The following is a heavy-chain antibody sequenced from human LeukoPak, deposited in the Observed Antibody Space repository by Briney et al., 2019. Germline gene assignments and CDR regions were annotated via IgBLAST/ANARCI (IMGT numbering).Heavy chain of an antibody. CDR1: GGSISGDY. Sequence: PSETLSLTCTVSGGSISGDYWSWIRQSPGKGLESIGYMFYSRNSGSSNYNPSLKSRATISGDTSKNQFSLRPSSVTAADTAVYYCARVHCSNNRCPKSFDYWGQGTLVTVSS. V-gene: IGHV4-59*01. D-gene: IGHD2-2*01. J-gene: IGHJ4*02. CDR3: ARVHCSNNRCPKSFDY. CDR2: MFYSRNSGSS.